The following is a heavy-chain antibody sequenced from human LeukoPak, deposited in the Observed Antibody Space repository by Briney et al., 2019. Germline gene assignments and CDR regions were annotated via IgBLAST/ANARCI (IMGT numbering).Heavy chain of an antibody. J-gene: IGHJ4*02. CDR1: GGSISSYY. CDR3: AGHHPRNTVDF. CDR2: ISDIGGI. D-gene: IGHD2/OR15-2a*01. V-gene: IGHV4-59*08. Sequence: PSETLSLTCTVSGGSISSYYWSWIRQPPGKGQEWIAYISDIGGINYNPSLKSRVTISLDTSKNQFSLKLSSVTAADTAVYYCAGHHPRNTVDFWGQGTLVTVSS.